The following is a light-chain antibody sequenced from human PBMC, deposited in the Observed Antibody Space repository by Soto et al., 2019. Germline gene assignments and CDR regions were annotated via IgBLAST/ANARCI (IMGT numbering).Light chain of an antibody. Sequence: QSVLTRPASVSGSPGQSITISCTGTSSDVGGYNYVSWYQQHPGKAPKLMIYEVSNRPSGVSNRFSGSKSGNTASLTISGLQAEDEADYYCSSYTSSSTFGFGTGTKVTVL. V-gene: IGLV2-14*01. CDR2: EVS. CDR1: SSDVGGYNY. J-gene: IGLJ1*01. CDR3: SSYTSSSTFG.